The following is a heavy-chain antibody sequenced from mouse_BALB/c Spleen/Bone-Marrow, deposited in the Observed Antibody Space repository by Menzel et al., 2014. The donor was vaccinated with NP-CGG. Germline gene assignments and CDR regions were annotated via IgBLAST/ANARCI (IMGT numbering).Heavy chain of an antibody. D-gene: IGHD2-10*02. CDR2: INPYDGGT. V-gene: IGHV1-26*01. Sequence: VQLQQSGPELVKPGASMKISCKASGYSFTGYTMNWVKQSHGKNLEWIGPINPYDGGTSYNQKFKGKATLTVDKSSSTAYMELLSLTSEDSAVYYCARHGYGNYVAMDYWGRGTSVTVSS. CDR1: GYSFTGYT. CDR3: ARHGYGNYVAMDY. J-gene: IGHJ4*01.